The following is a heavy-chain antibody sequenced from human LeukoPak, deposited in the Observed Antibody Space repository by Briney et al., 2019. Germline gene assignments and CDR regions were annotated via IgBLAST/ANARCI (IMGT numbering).Heavy chain of an antibody. CDR2: ISGSGGST. J-gene: IGHJ6*04. Sequence: GGSLRLSCAASGFTFSSYGMSWVRQAPGEGLEWVSAISGSGGSTYHADSVKGRFTISRDNSKNTLYLQMNSLRAEDTAVYYCAELGITMIGGVWGKGTTVTISS. CDR3: AELGITMIGGV. CDR1: GFTFSSYG. V-gene: IGHV3-23*01. D-gene: IGHD3-10*02.